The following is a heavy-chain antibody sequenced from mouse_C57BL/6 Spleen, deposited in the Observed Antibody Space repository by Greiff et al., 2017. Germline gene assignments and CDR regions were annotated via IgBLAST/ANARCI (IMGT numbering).Heavy chain of an antibody. D-gene: IGHD4-1*01. CDR2: IWSGGST. CDR1: GFSLTSYG. CDR3: ARSLTGRYFDY. J-gene: IGHJ2*01. V-gene: IGHV2-2*01. Sequence: VQLQQSGPGLVQPSQSLSITCTVSGFSLTSYGVHWVRQSPGTGLEWLGVIWSGGSTDYNAAFISRLSISKDNSKSQIFFKMNSLRAYDTAIYYCARSLTGRYFDYWGQGTTLTVSS.